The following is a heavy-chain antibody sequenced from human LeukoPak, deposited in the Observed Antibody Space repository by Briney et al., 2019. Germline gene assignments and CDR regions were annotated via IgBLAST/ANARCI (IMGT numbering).Heavy chain of an antibody. J-gene: IGHJ4*02. CDR3: AKSDYDSSGYYPDY. CDR1: GFTFSSYG. CDR2: ISYDGSNK. V-gene: IGHV3-30*18. D-gene: IGHD3-22*01. Sequence: GGSLRLSCAASGFTFSSYGMHWVRQAPGKGLEWVAVISYDGSNKYYADSVKGRFTISRDNSKNTLYLQMNSLRAEDTAVYYCAKSDYDSSGYYPDYWGQGTLVTVSS.